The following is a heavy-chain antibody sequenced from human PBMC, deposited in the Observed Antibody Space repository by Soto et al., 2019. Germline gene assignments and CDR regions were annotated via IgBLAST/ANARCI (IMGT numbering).Heavy chain of an antibody. CDR3: AREGAPFSHGCSGGSCYSGYYYYYMDV. Sequence: QVQLVESGGGLVKPGGSLRLSCAASGFTFSDYYMSWIRQAPGKGLEWVSYISSSGSTIYYADSVNGRFTISRDNAKNSLYLQMNSLRAEDTAVYYCAREGAPFSHGCSGGSCYSGYYYYYMDVWGKGTTVTVSS. J-gene: IGHJ6*03. CDR1: GFTFSDYY. V-gene: IGHV3-11*01. CDR2: ISSSGSTI. D-gene: IGHD2-15*01.